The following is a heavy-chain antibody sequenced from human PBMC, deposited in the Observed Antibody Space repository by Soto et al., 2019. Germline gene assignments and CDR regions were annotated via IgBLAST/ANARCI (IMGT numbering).Heavy chain of an antibody. CDR3: TSQPLFASYSYYFDV. J-gene: IGHJ4*02. V-gene: IGHV3-15*01. CDR1: GFTSSNAH. CDR2: IRSESDDGTT. Sequence: GGSLRLSCVVSGFTSSNAHMSWVRQAPGKGLEWVGRIRSESDDGTTAYATPVKGRFSISRDDSKNTVFLQMSSLKTEDTAVYYCTSQPLFASYSYYFDVWGQGALVTVSS. D-gene: IGHD3-10*01.